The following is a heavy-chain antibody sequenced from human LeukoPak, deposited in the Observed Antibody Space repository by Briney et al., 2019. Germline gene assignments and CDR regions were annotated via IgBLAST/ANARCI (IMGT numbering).Heavy chain of an antibody. CDR2: IWYDGCNK. V-gene: IGHV3-33*01. D-gene: IGHD3-22*01. CDR3: ARVRRYYDSSGQFDY. CDR1: GFTFSSYG. Sequence: GRSLRLSCAASGFTFSSYGMHWVRQAPGKGLEWVAVIWYDGCNKYYADSVKGRFTISRDNSKNTLYLQMNSLRAEDTAVYYCARVRRYYDSSGQFDYWGQGTLVTVSS. J-gene: IGHJ4*02.